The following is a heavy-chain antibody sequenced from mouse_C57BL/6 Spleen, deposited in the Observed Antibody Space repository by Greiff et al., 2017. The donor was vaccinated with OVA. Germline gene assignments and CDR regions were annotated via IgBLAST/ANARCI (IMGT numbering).Heavy chain of an antibody. J-gene: IGHJ3*01. CDR1: GYTFTDYN. CDR3: ARYDYYGYGGAWFAY. CDR2: INPNNGGT. V-gene: IGHV1-22*01. D-gene: IGHD2-2*01. Sequence: EVQLQQSGPELVKPGASVKMSCKASGYTFTDYNMPWVKQSHGKSLEWIGYINPNNGGTSYNQKFKGKATLTVNKSSSTAYMELRSLTSEDSAVYYCARYDYYGYGGAWFAYWGQGTLVTVSA.